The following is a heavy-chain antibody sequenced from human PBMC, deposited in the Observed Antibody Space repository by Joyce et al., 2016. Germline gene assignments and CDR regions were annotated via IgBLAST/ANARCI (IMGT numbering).Heavy chain of an antibody. J-gene: IGHJ6*02. CDR3: ARGGIVYDYSMDL. Sequence: EVQLVESGGGLVKPGGSLRISCAASGFTFSTSSMSWFRRAPGKCVEWVAVISSDSTYIFYADAVKCGFTVSRDNAKNSLYLQMNSLRAEDTAVFFCARGGIVYDYSMDLWGQGTTVTVSS. V-gene: IGHV3-21*02. CDR2: ISSDSTYI. CDR1: GFTFSTSS. D-gene: IGHD3-22*01.